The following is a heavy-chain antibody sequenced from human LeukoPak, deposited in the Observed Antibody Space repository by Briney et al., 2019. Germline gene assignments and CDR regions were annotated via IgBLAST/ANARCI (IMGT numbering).Heavy chain of an antibody. J-gene: IGHJ4*02. CDR1: GFTFSNAW. CDR3: TTDGEYCSSTSCAAFDY. Sequence: GGSLRLSCAASGFTFSNAWMSWVCQAPGKGLEWVGRIKSKTDGGTTDYAAPVKGRFTISRDDSKNTLYLQMNSLKTEDTAVYYCTTDGEYCSSTSCAAFDYWGQGTLVTVSS. V-gene: IGHV3-15*01. D-gene: IGHD2-2*01. CDR2: IKSKTDGGTT.